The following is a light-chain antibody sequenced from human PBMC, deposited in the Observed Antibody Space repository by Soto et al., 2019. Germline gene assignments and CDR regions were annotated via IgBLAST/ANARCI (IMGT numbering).Light chain of an antibody. CDR1: QSIRSPF. Sequence: EIVLTQSPATLSLSPGERATLSCRASQSIRSPFLAWYQQKPGQAPRLFIHGASSRATGIPDRFSGSGSGTDFTLTISRLEPEDFAVYSCGSDEWTFGQGTKVE. CDR2: GAS. V-gene: IGKV3-20*01. CDR3: GSDEWT. J-gene: IGKJ1*01.